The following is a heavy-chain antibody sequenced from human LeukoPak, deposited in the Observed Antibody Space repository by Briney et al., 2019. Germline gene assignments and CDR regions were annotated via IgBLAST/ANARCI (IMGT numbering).Heavy chain of an antibody. CDR1: GGSISSGGYF. D-gene: IGHD1-26*01. Sequence: SETLSLTCTVSGGSISSGGYFWSWIRQPPGKGLEWIGYIYSTGSTNYNPSLKSRVTISVDTSKNQFSLKLSSVTAADTAVYYCARHPGGVGAFDIWGQGTMVTVSS. V-gene: IGHV4-61*08. J-gene: IGHJ3*02. CDR3: ARHPGGVGAFDI. CDR2: IYSTGST.